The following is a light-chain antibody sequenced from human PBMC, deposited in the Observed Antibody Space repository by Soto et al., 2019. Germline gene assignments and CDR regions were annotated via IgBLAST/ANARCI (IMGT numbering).Light chain of an antibody. V-gene: IGKV1-5*01. Sequence: DIQMAQSPSRLSASVGDGVTIPCRASQSFSSWLAWYQQKPGKAPKLPIYDAYSLESGTPSRFSGSGSGTESTLTISSLQPDDFATYYCQQNNGYSERMFGQGTKVDIK. CDR1: QSFSSW. CDR3: QQNNGYSERM. CDR2: DAY. J-gene: IGKJ1*01.